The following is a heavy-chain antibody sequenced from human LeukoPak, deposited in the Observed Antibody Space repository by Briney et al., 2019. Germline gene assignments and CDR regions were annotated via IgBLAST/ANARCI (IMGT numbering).Heavy chain of an antibody. CDR3: AKDHHRPLLYRYSSGWFDY. V-gene: IGHV3-23*01. D-gene: IGHD6-19*01. CDR2: IIGSGGST. J-gene: IGHJ4*02. CDR1: GFTFISYA. Sequence: GSLRLSCAASGFTFISYAMSGGREAPGKGPEWGSAIIGSGGSTYYADSVKGRFPISRDNSKNPLYLQMNPLRAEDTAVYYCAKDHHRPLLYRYSSGWFDYWGQGTLVTVSS.